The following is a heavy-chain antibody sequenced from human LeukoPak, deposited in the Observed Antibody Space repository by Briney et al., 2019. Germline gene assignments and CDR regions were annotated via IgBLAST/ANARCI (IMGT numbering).Heavy chain of an antibody. Sequence: SETLSLTCTVSGVSISSYYWSWIRQPPGKGLELIGYIYYSGSTNYNPSLKSRVTISVDTSKNQLSLKLSSVTAADTAVYYCARLSVAAAGTGWFDPWGQGTLVTVSS. V-gene: IGHV4-59*01. CDR2: IYYSGST. J-gene: IGHJ5*02. CDR1: GVSISSYY. D-gene: IGHD6-13*01. CDR3: ARLSVAAAGTGWFDP.